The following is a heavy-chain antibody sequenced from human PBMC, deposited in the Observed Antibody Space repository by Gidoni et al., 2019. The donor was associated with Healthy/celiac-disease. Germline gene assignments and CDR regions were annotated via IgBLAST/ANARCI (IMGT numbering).Heavy chain of an antibody. D-gene: IGHD2-15*01. CDR2: ISYDGSNK. Sequence: QVQLVESGGGVVQPGRSLRLSCAASGFTSSRSAMHWVRQAPGKGLEWVALISYDGSNKYYADYVKDRFTISRDNSKNTLYLQMNSLRAADTAMYYCARPYCSGGSCYPYDAFDIWGQGTMVIVSS. V-gene: IGHV3-30-3*01. CDR1: GFTSSRSA. J-gene: IGHJ3*02. CDR3: ARPYCSGGSCYPYDAFDI.